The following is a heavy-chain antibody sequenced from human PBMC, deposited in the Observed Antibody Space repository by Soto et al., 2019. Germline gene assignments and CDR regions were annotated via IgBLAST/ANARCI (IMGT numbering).Heavy chain of an antibody. Sequence: ASVKVSCKASGYTFTSYYMHWVRQAPGQGLEWMGIINPSGGSTSYAQKFQGRVTMTRDTSTSTVYMELSSLRSEDTAVYYCARGSSAYCSSTSCYVYWGQGTLVTVSS. J-gene: IGHJ4*02. D-gene: IGHD2-2*01. CDR1: GYTFTSYY. V-gene: IGHV1-46*01. CDR2: INPSGGST. CDR3: ARGSSAYCSSTSCYVY.